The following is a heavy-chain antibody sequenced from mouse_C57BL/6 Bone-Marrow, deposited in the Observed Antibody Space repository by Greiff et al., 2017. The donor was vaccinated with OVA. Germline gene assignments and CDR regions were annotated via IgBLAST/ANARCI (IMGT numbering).Heavy chain of an antibody. CDR1: GYTFTDYN. CDR3: ARGAGYYDAMDY. D-gene: IGHD2-2*01. V-gene: IGHV1-18*01. Sequence: VQLQQSGPELVKPGASVKIPCKASGYTFTDYNMDWVKQSHGKSLEWIGDINPNNGGTIYNQKFKGKATLTVATSSSTAYMELRSLTSEDTAVYYCARGAGYYDAMDYWGQGTSVTVSS. CDR2: INPNNGGT. J-gene: IGHJ4*01.